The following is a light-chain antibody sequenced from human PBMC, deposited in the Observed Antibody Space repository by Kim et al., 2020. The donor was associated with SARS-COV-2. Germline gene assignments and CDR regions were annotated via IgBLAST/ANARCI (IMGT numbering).Light chain of an antibody. CDR2: GTS. J-gene: IGKJ1*01. V-gene: IGKV3-15*01. Sequence: EVVMTQSPATLSVSPGERATLSCRASQSVSSNLAWYQQKPGQAPRLLIYGTSTRSTGIPARFSGSGSGTEFTLIISSLQSEDFAVYYCQQYNNLPRTFGKETKVDIK. CDR3: QQYNNLPRT. CDR1: QSVSSN.